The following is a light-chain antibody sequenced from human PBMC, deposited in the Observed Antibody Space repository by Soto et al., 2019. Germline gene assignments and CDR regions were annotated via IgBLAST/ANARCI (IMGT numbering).Light chain of an antibody. J-gene: IGKJ1*01. V-gene: IGKV3-11*01. CDR3: QQRSNWPTT. CDR2: EAS. Sequence: IVLTHSPATLSLSPGERATLSCRASQSVSSYLAWYQQRPGQAPRLLIYEASNRATGIPARFSGSGSGTDFTLTISSLEPEDFALYYCQQRSNWPTTFGQGTKV. CDR1: QSVSSY.